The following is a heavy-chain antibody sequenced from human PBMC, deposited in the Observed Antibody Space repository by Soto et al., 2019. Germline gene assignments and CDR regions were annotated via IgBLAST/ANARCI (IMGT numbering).Heavy chain of an antibody. CDR2: IDHGGST. V-gene: IGHV4-38-2*01. Sequence: KPSETLSLTCAVSGYSISSGYYWGWLRQPPGKGLEWIGSIDHGGSTYYNPSLNSRVTLSIDMTNNHVSLILNSVTAADTAVYYCARVGPWVPYYYDSSPYTFENWFDPWGQGTLVTVSS. CDR3: ARVGPWVPYYYDSSPYTFENWFDP. D-gene: IGHD3-22*01. CDR1: GYSISSGYY. J-gene: IGHJ5*02.